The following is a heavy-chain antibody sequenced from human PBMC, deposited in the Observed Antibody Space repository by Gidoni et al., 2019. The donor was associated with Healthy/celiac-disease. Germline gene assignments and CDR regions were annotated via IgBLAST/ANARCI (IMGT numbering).Heavy chain of an antibody. J-gene: IGHJ6*02. CDR3: ARLPSRLRYYDSSGYFGYYGMDV. Sequence: QLQLQESGPGLVKPSETLSLTCTVSGGSISSSSYYWGWLRQPPGKGLEWIGSIYYSGSTYYNPSLKSRVTISVDTSKNQFSLKLSSVTAADTAVYYCARLPSRLRYYDSSGYFGYYGMDVWGQGTTVTVSS. CDR2: IYYSGST. CDR1: GGSISSSSYY. D-gene: IGHD3-22*01. V-gene: IGHV4-39*01.